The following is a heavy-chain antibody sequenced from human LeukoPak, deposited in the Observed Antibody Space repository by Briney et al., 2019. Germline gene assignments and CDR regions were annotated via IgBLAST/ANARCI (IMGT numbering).Heavy chain of an antibody. CDR2: IYYSGST. CDR1: GGSISSSSYY. D-gene: IGHD3-10*01. CDR3: ARETSDYGSGSYYNLDY. J-gene: IGHJ4*02. Sequence: KPSETLSLTCTVSGGSISSSSYYWGWIRQPPGKGLEWIGSIYYSGSTYYNPSLKSRVTISVDTSKNQFSLKLSSVTAADTAVYYCARETSDYGSGSYYNLDYWGQGTLVTVSS. V-gene: IGHV4-39*02.